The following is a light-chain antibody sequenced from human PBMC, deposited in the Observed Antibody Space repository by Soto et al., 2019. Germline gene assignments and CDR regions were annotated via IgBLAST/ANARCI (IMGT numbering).Light chain of an antibody. CDR2: GAP. J-gene: IGKJ1*01. Sequence: EIVMTQSPATLSVSPGERATLSCRASQSVSSNLAWYQQKPGQAPRLLIYGAPTRATGIPARFSGSGSETEFTLTISSLQAEDSAVYFCQQYNNWPTWTFGQGTKVDIK. CDR3: QQYNNWPTWT. CDR1: QSVSSN. V-gene: IGKV3-15*01.